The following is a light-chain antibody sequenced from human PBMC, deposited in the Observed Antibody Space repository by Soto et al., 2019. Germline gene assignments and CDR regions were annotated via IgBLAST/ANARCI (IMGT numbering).Light chain of an antibody. CDR2: EDK. CDR1: SGSIADNY. J-gene: IGLJ2*01. CDR3: QSYDSSVI. Sequence: NFMLTQPHSVSKSPGKTVTISCTRSSGSIADNYVQWYQQRPGSAPTIVIYEDKRRPSGVPDRFSGSIDSSSNSASLTISRLKTEDEADYYCQSYDSSVIFGGGTKLTVL. V-gene: IGLV6-57*04.